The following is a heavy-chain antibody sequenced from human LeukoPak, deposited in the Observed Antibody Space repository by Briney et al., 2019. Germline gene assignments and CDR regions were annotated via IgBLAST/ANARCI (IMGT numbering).Heavy chain of an antibody. CDR3: ARGRSRDGYNYYFDY. V-gene: IGHV3-30*03. CDR2: ISHDGSNK. J-gene: IGHJ4*02. Sequence: PGGSLRLSCAASGFTLISYWMAWVRQAPGKGLEWVAAISHDGSNKYYADSVQGRFTLSRDNSKNTLYLQMNSLRAEDTAVYYCARGRSRDGYNYYFDYWGQGTLVNVSS. D-gene: IGHD5-24*01. CDR1: GFTLISYW.